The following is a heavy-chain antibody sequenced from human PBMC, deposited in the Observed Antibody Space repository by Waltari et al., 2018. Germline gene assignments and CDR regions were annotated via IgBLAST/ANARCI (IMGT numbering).Heavy chain of an antibody. CDR3: ATRGTYYKFDY. Sequence: EVQLVESGGDLVQPGGSLRLSCAASGFTFSSYAMSWVRQAPGKGLGWVSAISGTGGSTYYSDSVKGRFTISRDNSKNTLYLQMNSLRAEDAAVYYCATRGTYYKFDYWGQGSLVTVSS. D-gene: IGHD1-26*01. CDR2: ISGTGGST. V-gene: IGHV3-23*04. J-gene: IGHJ4*02. CDR1: GFTFSSYA.